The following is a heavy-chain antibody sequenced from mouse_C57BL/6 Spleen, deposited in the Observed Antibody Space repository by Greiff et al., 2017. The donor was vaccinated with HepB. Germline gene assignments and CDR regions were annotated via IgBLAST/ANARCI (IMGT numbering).Heavy chain of an antibody. V-gene: IGHV1-82*01. Sequence: QVQLKESGPELVKPGASVKISCKASGYAFSSSWMNWVKQRPGKGLEWIGRIYPGDGDTNYNGKFKGKATLTADKSSSTAYMQLSSLTSEDSAVYFCARGGDDYREWFAYWGQGTLVTVSA. D-gene: IGHD2-4*01. J-gene: IGHJ3*01. CDR1: GYAFSSSW. CDR2: IYPGDGDT. CDR3: ARGGDDYREWFAY.